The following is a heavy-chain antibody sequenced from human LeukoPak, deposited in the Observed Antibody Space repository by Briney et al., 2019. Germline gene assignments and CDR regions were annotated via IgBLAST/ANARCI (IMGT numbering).Heavy chain of an antibody. CDR3: ARDLLYCGGDCYSGDYYYYGMDV. CDR1: GGSISTYY. J-gene: IGHJ6*02. D-gene: IGHD2-21*02. Sequence: SETLSLTCTVPGGSISTYYGSWIRQPPGKGLEWIGYIYYSGSTNYNPSLKSRVTISVDTSKNQFSLKLSSVTAADTAVYYCARDLLYCGGDCYSGDYYYYGMDVWGQGTTVTVSS. V-gene: IGHV4-59*01. CDR2: IYYSGST.